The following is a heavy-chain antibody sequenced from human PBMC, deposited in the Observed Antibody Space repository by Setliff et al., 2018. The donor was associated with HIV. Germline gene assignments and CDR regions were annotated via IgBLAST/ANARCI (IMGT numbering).Heavy chain of an antibody. D-gene: IGHD6-19*01. V-gene: IGHV1-69*05. CDR1: GGTFSSYA. CDR3: ARACTGYSSGWTVCYYYGMDV. J-gene: IGHJ6*02. CDR2: IIPSFGTA. Sequence: SEKVSCKASGGTFSSYAISWVRQAPGQGLELMGGIIPSFGTANYAQKFQGRVTITTDESTSTAYMELSSLRSDDTAGYYCARACTGYSSGWTVCYYYGMDVWGQGTTVTVSS.